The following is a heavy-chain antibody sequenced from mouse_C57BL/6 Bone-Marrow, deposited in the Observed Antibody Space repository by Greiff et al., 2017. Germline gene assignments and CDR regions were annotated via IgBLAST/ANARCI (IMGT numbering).Heavy chain of an antibody. CDR1: GYTFTSYW. J-gene: IGHJ2*01. CDR3: ARSGPLGRSFDY. D-gene: IGHD4-1*01. V-gene: IGHV1-55*01. Sequence: QVQLQQPGAELVKPGASVKMSCKASGYTFTSYWITWVKQRPGQGLEWIGDIYPTSGRTNYNEKFKSKAILTVDTSSNTAYMQLSSLPSADSAVFYCARSGPLGRSFDYWGQGTTLTVSS. CDR2: IYPTSGRT.